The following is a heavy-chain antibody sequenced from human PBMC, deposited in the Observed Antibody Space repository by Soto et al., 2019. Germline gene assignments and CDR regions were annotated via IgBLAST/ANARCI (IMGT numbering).Heavy chain of an antibody. CDR1: EFTFSSYA. CDR3: AKDMDPFNEDIIEVFPADNRVNFDY. J-gene: IGHJ4*02. Sequence: PGGSLRLSCAASEFTFSSYAMSWVRQAPGKGLEWVSAISGSGGSTYYADSVKGRFTISRDNSKNTLYLQMNSLRAEDTAVYYCAKDMDPFNEDIIEVFPADNRVNFDYGGRETLAPVPS. CDR2: ISGSGGST. D-gene: IGHD2-2*01. V-gene: IGHV3-23*01.